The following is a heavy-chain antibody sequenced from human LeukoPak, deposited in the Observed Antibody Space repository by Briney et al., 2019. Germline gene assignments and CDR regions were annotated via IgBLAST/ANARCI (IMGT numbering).Heavy chain of an antibody. J-gene: IGHJ4*02. Sequence: SETLSLTCTVSGGSISSVSNYWSWIRQPAGKGLEWIGHIYTSGSTNYNPSLKSRVTLSVDTSKNQFSLKLSSVTAADTAVYYCARAYRYFDWSSSVYYFDYWGQGTLVTVSS. CDR3: ARAYRYFDWSSSVYYFDY. CDR2: IYTSGST. D-gene: IGHD3-9*01. CDR1: GGSISSVSNY. V-gene: IGHV4-61*09.